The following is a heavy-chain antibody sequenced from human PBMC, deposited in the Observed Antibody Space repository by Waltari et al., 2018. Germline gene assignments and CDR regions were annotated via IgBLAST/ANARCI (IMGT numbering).Heavy chain of an antibody. Sequence: QVTLKESGPALVKPTQTLTLTCTFSGFSLSTSGMRVSWIRQPPGKALEWLARIDWDDDKFNSTSLKTRLTISKDTSKNQVVLTMTNMDPVDTATYYCARTPAYCGGDCYPGMDVWGQGTTVTVSS. CDR2: IDWDDDK. D-gene: IGHD2-21*01. CDR3: ARTPAYCGGDCYPGMDV. CDR1: GFSLSTSGMR. V-gene: IGHV2-70*04. J-gene: IGHJ6*02.